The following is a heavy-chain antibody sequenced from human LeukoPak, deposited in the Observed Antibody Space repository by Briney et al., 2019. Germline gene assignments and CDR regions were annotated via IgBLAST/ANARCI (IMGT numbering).Heavy chain of an antibody. CDR3: ARRTRTTFYYDSGAYPYKRDYQYMDV. CDR2: IYYSGST. D-gene: IGHD3-22*01. J-gene: IGHJ6*03. CDR1: GGSISSSSYY. Sequence: SETLSLTCTVSGGSISSSSYYWSWIRQPPGKGLEWIGYIYYSGSTNYNPSLKSRVTISVDKSENQVSLNLRSVTAADTAVYYCARRTRTTFYYDSGAYPYKRDYQYMDVWGKGTTVTVSS. V-gene: IGHV4-61*05.